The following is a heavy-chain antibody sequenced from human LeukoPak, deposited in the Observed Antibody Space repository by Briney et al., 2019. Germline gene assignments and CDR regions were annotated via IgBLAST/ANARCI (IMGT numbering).Heavy chain of an antibody. D-gene: IGHD1-26*01. V-gene: IGHV4-34*01. J-gene: IGHJ4*02. Sequence: PSETLSVTCAVDGGSFSGSYWSWIRQPPATLFNLIGEINHSGSTNYNPSLKSRVTISVDTSKNQFSLKLSSVTAADTAVYYCARLLVGGSSYFDYWGQGTLVTVSS. CDR2: INHSGST. CDR3: ARLLVGGSSYFDY. CDR1: GGSFSGSY.